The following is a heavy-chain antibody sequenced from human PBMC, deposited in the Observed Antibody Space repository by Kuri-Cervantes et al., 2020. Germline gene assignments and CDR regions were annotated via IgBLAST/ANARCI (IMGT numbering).Heavy chain of an antibody. J-gene: IGHJ4*02. D-gene: IGHD3-22*01. Sequence: GGSLRLSCAASGFTFSSYWMHWVRQAPGKGLVWVSGISWNSGGIGHADSVKGRFTISRDNAKNSLYLQMNSLRDEDTAVYYCARDSSSGYYSNIDYWGRGTLVTVSS. V-gene: IGHV3-74*01. CDR1: GFTFSSYW. CDR2: ISWNSGGI. CDR3: ARDSSSGYYSNIDY.